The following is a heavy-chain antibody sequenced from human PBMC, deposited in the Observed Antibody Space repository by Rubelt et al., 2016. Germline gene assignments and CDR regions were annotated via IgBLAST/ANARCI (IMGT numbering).Heavy chain of an antibody. CDR3: ARGYSYGFDL. Sequence: QVQLVQSGAEVKKPGASVKVSCKASGYTFTSYDINWVRQATGQGLEWMGRINPNSGGTNYAQKFQGRVTMTRDTSISTAYMELSRLRSDDTAVYYCARGYSYGFDLWGRGTLVTVSS. V-gene: IGHV1-2*06. J-gene: IGHJ2*01. CDR2: INPNSGGT. D-gene: IGHD5-18*01. CDR1: GYTFTSYD.